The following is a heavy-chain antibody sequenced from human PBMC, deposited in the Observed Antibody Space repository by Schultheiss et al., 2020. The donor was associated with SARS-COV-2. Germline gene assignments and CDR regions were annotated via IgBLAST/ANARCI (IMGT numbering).Heavy chain of an antibody. Sequence: SVKVSCKASGYTFTSYAMHWVRQAPGQRLEWMGWIIPIFGTANYAQKFQGRVTITADESTSTVYMELSSLRSEDTAVYYCARESLGGGFDYWGQGTLVTVSS. V-gene: IGHV1-69*13. CDR3: ARESLGGGFDY. J-gene: IGHJ4*02. CDR2: IIPIFGTA. CDR1: GYTFTSYA. D-gene: IGHD3-16*01.